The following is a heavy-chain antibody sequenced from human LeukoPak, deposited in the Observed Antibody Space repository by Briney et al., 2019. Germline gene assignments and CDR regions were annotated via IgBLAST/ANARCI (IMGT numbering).Heavy chain of an antibody. Sequence: SETLSLTCTVSGGSISTYYWSWIRQPPGKGLEGIGYIYYSGSTYYNPSLKSRVTISVDTSKNQFSLKLSSVNAADTAMYYCARLMTSFRAFDIWGQGTMVTVSS. CDR3: ARLMTSFRAFDI. CDR1: GGSISTYY. V-gene: IGHV4-59*08. J-gene: IGHJ3*02. D-gene: IGHD2-8*01. CDR2: IYYSGST.